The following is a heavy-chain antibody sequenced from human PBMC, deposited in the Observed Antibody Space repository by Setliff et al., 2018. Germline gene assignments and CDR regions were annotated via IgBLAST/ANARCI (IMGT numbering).Heavy chain of an antibody. D-gene: IGHD3-22*01. CDR1: GYTFTSYG. CDR2: ISAYNGNT. V-gene: IGHV1-18*01. CDR3: ARVGVYYYDSSGYHRSPYYYYYSMDV. Sequence: ASVKVSCKASGYTFTSYGISWVRQAPGQGLEWMGWISAYNGNTNYAQKLQGRVTMTTDTSTSTAYMELRSLRSDDTAVYYCARVGVYYYDSSGYHRSPYYYYYSMDVWGQGTTVTVSS. J-gene: IGHJ6*02.